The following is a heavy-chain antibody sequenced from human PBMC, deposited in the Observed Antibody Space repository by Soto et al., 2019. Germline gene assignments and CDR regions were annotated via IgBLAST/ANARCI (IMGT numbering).Heavy chain of an antibody. J-gene: IGHJ4*02. Sequence: GGSLRLSCAASGFTFSNYGMGWVRQAPGKGLEWVSLISISGGSTYYADSVKGRFTVSRDNSKNTVYLQMNSLRAEDTAIYYCAKRDFGSGAPKRYFDYWGQGTLVTVSS. D-gene: IGHD3-10*01. CDR1: GFTFSNYG. CDR2: ISISGGST. V-gene: IGHV3-23*01. CDR3: AKRDFGSGAPKRYFDY.